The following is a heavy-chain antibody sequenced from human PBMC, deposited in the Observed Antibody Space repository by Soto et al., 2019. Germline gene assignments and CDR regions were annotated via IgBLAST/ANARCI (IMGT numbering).Heavy chain of an antibody. Sequence: PSETLSLTCTVSGGSISSYYWSWIRQPPGKGLEWIGYICYSGSTNYNPSLRSRVTISVDTSKNQFSLKLSSVTAADTAVYYCARHRLLTPPVYWGQGTLVTVSS. CDR2: ICYSGST. CDR3: ARHRLLTPPVY. D-gene: IGHD1-26*01. J-gene: IGHJ4*02. CDR1: GGSISSYY. V-gene: IGHV4-59*08.